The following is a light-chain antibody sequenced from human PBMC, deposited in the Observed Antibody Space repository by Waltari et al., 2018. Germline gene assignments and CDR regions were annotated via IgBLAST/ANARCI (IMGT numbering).Light chain of an antibody. V-gene: IGKV3-20*01. CDR2: GAS. J-gene: IGKJ1*01. CDR3: QQYGRLPAT. Sequence: IVLTQSPGTLSLSPGERATLSCRASQSVSRSLAWYQQKPGQAPKLLIYGASTRATGIPDRFTGSGSGTDFSLTISSLEPEDFAIYVCQQYGRLPATFGQGTKVEIK. CDR1: QSVSRS.